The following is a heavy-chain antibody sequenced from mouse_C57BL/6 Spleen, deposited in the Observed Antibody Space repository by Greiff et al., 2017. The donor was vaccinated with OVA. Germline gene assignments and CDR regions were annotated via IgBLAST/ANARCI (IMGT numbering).Heavy chain of an antibody. V-gene: IGHV5-16*01. CDR1: GFTFSDYY. CDR3: ARLLWYFDV. CDR2: INYDGSST. J-gene: IGHJ1*03. Sequence: EVQLVESEGGLVQPGSSMKLSCTASGFTFSDYYMPWVRQVPEKGLEWVANINYDGSSTYYLDTLKSRFIISRDNAPNIRYLQMSSLKSDDTATYYCARLLWYFDVWGTGTTVTVSS.